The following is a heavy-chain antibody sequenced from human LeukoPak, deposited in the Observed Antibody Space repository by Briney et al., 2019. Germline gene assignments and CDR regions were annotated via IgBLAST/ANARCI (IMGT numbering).Heavy chain of an antibody. CDR2: INWNGVST. D-gene: IGHD3-22*01. J-gene: IGHJ4*02. CDR1: GFTFDDYG. V-gene: IGHV3-20*04. Sequence: GGSLRLSCAASGFTFDDYGLTWVRQAPGKGLEWVSGINWNGVSTGYADSVKGRFTISRDNAKNSLYLQMNSLRAEDTAVYYCARIPLTSYYDSSGFSVTLYYFDDWGQGTLVTVSS. CDR3: ARIPLTSYYDSSGFSVTLYYFDD.